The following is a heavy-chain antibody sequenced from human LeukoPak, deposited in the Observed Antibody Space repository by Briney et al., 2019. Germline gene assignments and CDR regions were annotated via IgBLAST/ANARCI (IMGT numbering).Heavy chain of an antibody. CDR2: INHSGST. CDR3: ARQTVTLRNPRFDP. D-gene: IGHD4-17*01. J-gene: IGHJ5*02. Sequence: SETLSLTCAVYGGSFSGYYWSWIRQPPGKGLEWIGEINHSGSTNYNPSLRSRVTISVDTSKNQFSLKLSSVTAADTAVYYCARQTVTLRNPRFDPWGQGTLVTVSS. V-gene: IGHV4-34*01. CDR1: GGSFSGYY.